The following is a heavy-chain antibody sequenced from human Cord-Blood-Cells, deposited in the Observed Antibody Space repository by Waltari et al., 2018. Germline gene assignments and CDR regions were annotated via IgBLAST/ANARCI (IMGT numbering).Heavy chain of an antibody. CDR3: AREGDTMVQGVIPFVDY. D-gene: IGHD3-10*01. V-gene: IGHV1-18*01. CDR1: GYTFTSYG. J-gene: IGHJ4*02. CDR2: ITANNGNT. Sequence: QVQLVQSGAEVKKPGASVKVSCKASGYTFTSYGISWVRQAPGQGLEGMGWITANNGNTNNAQKPQGRVTMTADTSTRTAYMELRGLVSDGAAVYYCAREGDTMVQGVIPFVDYWGQGTLVTVSS.